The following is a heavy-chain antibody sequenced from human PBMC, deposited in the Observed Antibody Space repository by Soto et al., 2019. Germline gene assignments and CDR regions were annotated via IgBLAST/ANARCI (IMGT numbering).Heavy chain of an antibody. Sequence: ASVKVSCKASGYTFTSYGISWVRQAPGKGLEWMGGFDPEDGETIYAQRFQGRVTMTEDTSTDTAYMELSSLRSEDTAVYYCATADSSGFGYWGQGTLVTVSS. CDR2: FDPEDGET. J-gene: IGHJ4*02. D-gene: IGHD6-19*01. CDR1: GYTFTSYG. CDR3: ATADSSGFGY. V-gene: IGHV1-24*01.